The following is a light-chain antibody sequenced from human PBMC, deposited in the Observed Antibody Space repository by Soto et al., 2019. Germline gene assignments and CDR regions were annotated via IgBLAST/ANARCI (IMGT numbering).Light chain of an antibody. J-gene: IGKJ5*01. V-gene: IGKV3-20*01. Sequence: IVLTQSPGTLYLAPGARAIISCRATQSISSRNLAWYQQKPGQPPRLLIFGASSRATGIPDRFSGSGSGTDFTLAISRLEPGDFAVYYCQQHGISHITFGQGTRLEIK. CDR1: QSISSRN. CDR3: QQHGISHIT. CDR2: GAS.